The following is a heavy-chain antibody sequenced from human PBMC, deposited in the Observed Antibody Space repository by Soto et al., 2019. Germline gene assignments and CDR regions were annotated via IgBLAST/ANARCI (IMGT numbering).Heavy chain of an antibody. V-gene: IGHV4-61*08. CDR2: IYYTGST. J-gene: IGHJ4*02. Sequence: SETLSLTCTVSGGSISSGGYYWSWIRQPPGKGLEWIGYIYYTGSTNYNPSLKSRVTMSIDTSKSQFSLQLNSVTAADTAVYYCARGFAIDWYTYYFDYWGQGPLVTVSS. CDR3: ARGFAIDWYTYYFDY. CDR1: GGSISSGGYY. D-gene: IGHD3-9*01.